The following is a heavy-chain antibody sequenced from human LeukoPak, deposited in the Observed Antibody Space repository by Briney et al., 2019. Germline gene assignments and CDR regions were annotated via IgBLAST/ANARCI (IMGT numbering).Heavy chain of an antibody. J-gene: IGHJ4*02. V-gene: IGHV3-48*03. D-gene: IGHD4-17*01. CDR2: ISSSGSTI. CDR1: GFTFSSYE. CDR3: ARDGDYNFDY. Sequence: GGSLRLSCAASGFTFSSYEMNWVRQAPGKGLEWVSYISSSGSTIYYADSVKGRFTISRDNAKNSPYLQMNSLRAEDTAVYYCARDGDYNFDYWGQGTLVTVSS.